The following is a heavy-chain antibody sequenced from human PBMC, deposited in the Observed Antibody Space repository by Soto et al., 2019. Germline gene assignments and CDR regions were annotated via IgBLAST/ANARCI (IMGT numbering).Heavy chain of an antibody. D-gene: IGHD3-10*01. J-gene: IGHJ4*02. CDR1: GGSISSYY. Sequence: TSETLFLTCTVSGGSISSYYWSWIRQPPGKGLEWIGYIYYSGSTNYNPSLKSRVTISVDTSKNQFSLKLSSVTAADTAVYYCARVLPYYYGSGTLFDYWGQGTLVTVSS. CDR2: IYYSGST. CDR3: ARVLPYYYGSGTLFDY. V-gene: IGHV4-59*01.